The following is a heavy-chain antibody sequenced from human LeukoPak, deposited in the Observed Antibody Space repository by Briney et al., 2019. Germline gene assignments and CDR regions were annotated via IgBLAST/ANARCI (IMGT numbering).Heavy chain of an antibody. Sequence: PGGSLRLSCAASGFTFSSYAMSWVRQAPGKGLEWVSAISGSGGSTYYADSVRGRFTVSRDTSKSTLFLQMNSLRADDTATYFCAKDIFRWSFDYWAQGVLVTVSS. CDR3: AKDIFRWSFDY. CDR1: GFTFSSYA. D-gene: IGHD2-21*01. V-gene: IGHV3-23*01. CDR2: ISGSGGST. J-gene: IGHJ4*02.